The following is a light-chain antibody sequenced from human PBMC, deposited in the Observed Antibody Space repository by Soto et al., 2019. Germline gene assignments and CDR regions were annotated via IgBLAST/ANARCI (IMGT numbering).Light chain of an antibody. J-gene: IGLJ2*01. CDR3: AAWDDSLSGPV. CDR1: TSNIGTNY. CDR2: STN. Sequence: QTVVTQPPSASGTPGQRVTISCSGSTSNIGTNYVYWYQQLPGTAPRLLMYSTNKRPSGVPDLFSGSKSGTSAFLAITGLRSEDEANYYCAAWDDSLSGPVFGGGTKLTVL. V-gene: IGLV1-47*02.